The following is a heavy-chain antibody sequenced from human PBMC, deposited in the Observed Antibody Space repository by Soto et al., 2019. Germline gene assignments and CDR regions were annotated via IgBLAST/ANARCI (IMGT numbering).Heavy chain of an antibody. Sequence: QLQLQESGPGLVKPSETLSLTCTVSGGSISSSSYYWGWIRQPPGKGLEWIGSIYYSGSTYYNPSLKSRVTISVDTSKNQFPLKLSSVTAADTAVYYCARGRGSDFDYWGQGTLVTVSS. CDR2: IYYSGST. J-gene: IGHJ4*02. CDR3: ARGRGSDFDY. V-gene: IGHV4-39*01. CDR1: GGSISSSSYY.